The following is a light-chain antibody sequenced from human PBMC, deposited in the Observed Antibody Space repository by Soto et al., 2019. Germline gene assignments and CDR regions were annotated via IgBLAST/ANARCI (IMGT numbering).Light chain of an antibody. Sequence: DIQMTQSPSSLSASVGDRVTITCQASQDISNYLNWYQQKLGKAPKLLIYDASNLQSGAPSRFSGSGSGTEFTLTISGLQPDDFATYYCQQYNSYRTFGQGTKVDIK. J-gene: IGKJ1*01. V-gene: IGKV1-33*01. CDR3: QQYNSYRT. CDR1: QDISNY. CDR2: DAS.